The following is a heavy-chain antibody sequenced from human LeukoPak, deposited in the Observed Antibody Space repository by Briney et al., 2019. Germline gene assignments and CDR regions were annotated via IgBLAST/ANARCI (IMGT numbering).Heavy chain of an antibody. CDR1: GFTVSSNY. V-gene: IGHV3-48*01. J-gene: IGHJ4*02. CDR2: ISSSSSTI. CDR3: ARDYFPPVSKDGYIDYFDY. D-gene: IGHD5-24*01. Sequence: PGGSLRLSCAASGFTVSSNYMSWVRQAPGKGLEWVSYISSSSSTIYYADSVKGRSTISRDNAKNSLYLQMNSLRAEDTAVYYCARDYFPPVSKDGYIDYFDYWGQGTLVTVSS.